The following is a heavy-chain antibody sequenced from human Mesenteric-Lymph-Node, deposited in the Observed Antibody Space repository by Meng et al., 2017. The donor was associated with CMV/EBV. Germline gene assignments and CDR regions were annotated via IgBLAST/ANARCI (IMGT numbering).Heavy chain of an antibody. D-gene: IGHD3-22*01. V-gene: IGHV1-8*01. CDR1: GYSFTSYD. CDR2: MNPIRGNT. Sequence: ASVKVSCKTSGYSFTSYDLNWVRQSTGQGLEWLGWMNPIRGNTQYPQKFEGRVSMTRDTSTSTAHLELTSLTTEDTAVYYCTRGLRIVGTALAFWGQGTLVTVSS. CDR3: TRGLRIVGTALAF. J-gene: IGHJ4*02.